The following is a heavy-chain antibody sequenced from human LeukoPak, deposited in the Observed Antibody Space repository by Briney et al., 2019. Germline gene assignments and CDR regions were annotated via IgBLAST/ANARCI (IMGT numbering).Heavy chain of an antibody. D-gene: IGHD1-26*01. CDR2: IYHSGST. CDR3: AGGLEGATGM. J-gene: IGHJ4*02. V-gene: IGHV4-30-2*02. CDR1: GGSISSGGYY. Sequence: SETLSLTCTVSGGSISSGGYYWSWIRQPPGKGLEWIGYIYHSGSTYYNPSLKSRVTISVDRSKNQFSLKLSSVTAADTAVYYCAGGLEGATGMWGQGTLVTVSS.